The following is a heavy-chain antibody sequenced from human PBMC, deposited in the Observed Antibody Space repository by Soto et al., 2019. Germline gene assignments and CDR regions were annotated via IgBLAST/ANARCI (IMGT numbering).Heavy chain of an antibody. Sequence: PGESLKISCKGSGYSFTSYWIAWVRQMPGKGLEWMGIIYPADSNTRYSPSFQGQVTFSADRSINTAYLQWSNLKASDTAMYYCARHHRDDSSGRWFDPWGQGTLVTVSS. CDR3: ARHHRDDSSGRWFDP. CDR1: GYSFTSYW. J-gene: IGHJ5*02. V-gene: IGHV5-51*01. CDR2: IYPADSNT. D-gene: IGHD3-22*01.